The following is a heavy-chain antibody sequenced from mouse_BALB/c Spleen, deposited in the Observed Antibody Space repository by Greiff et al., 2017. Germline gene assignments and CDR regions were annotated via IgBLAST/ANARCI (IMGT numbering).Heavy chain of an antibody. J-gene: IGHJ1*01. D-gene: IGHD2-1*01. CDR2: IYPGSGST. CDR3: TREDGNYEYFDV. V-gene: IGHV1S22*01. CDR1: GYTFTSYW. Sequence: LQQPGSELVRPGASVKLSCKASGYTFTSYWMHWVKQRHGQGLEWIGNIYPGSGSTNYDEKFKSKGTLTVDTSSSTAYMHLSSLTSEDSAVYYCTREDGNYEYFDVWGAGTTVTVSS.